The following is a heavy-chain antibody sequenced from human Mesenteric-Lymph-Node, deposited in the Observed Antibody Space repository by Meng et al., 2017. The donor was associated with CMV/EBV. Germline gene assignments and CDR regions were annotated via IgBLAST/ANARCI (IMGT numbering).Heavy chain of an antibody. CDR3: ARVMRYSNYDY. V-gene: IGHV3-15*05. CDR2: IKSKTDGGTT. D-gene: IGHD4-11*01. J-gene: IGHJ4*02. Sequence: GGSLRLSCAASGFTFSNAWMSWVRQAPGKGLEWVGRIKSKTDGGTTDYAAPVKGRFTISRDNAKNTLYLQMNSLRAEDTAVYYCARVMRYSNYDYWGQGTLVTVSS. CDR1: GFTFSNAW.